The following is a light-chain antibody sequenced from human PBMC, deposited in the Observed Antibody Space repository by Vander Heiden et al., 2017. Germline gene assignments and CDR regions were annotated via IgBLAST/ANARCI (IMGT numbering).Light chain of an antibody. V-gene: IGLV1-51*01. J-gene: IGLJ2*01. CDR2: DTK. Sequence: QSVLTQLPSVSAAPGQTVTLSCPGSTSDLGNNPVSWYQQLPGTAPRLLIYDTKKRPSGIPGRFSGSKSGTSATLGISGLQTEDEADYYCGTWDSSRSEGGILFGGGTKVTVL. CDR1: TSDLGNNP. CDR3: GTWDSSRSEGGIL.